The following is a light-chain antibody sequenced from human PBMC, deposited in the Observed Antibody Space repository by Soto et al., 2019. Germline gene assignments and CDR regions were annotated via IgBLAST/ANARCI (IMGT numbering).Light chain of an antibody. CDR3: QQRSNWPRLT. CDR1: QSVSSY. V-gene: IGKV3-11*01. Sequence: EIVVTQSPATLSLSPGERATLSCRASQSVSSYLAWYQQKPGQAPRLLIYDASNRATGIPARFSGSGSGTDFTLTISSLEPEHFAVYYCQQRSNWPRLTFGGGTKVEIK. J-gene: IGKJ4*01. CDR2: DAS.